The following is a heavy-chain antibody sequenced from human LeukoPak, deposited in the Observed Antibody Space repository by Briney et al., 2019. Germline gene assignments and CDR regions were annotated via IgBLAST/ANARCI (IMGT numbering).Heavy chain of an antibody. V-gene: IGHV3-30*18. CDR3: AKDTDYGDHTVDY. J-gene: IGHJ4*02. D-gene: IGHD4-17*01. Sequence: PGRSLGLSCAASGFTFSSYGMHWVRQAPGKGLEWVAIISYDGTNKYYGDSVKGRFTISRDNSKNTLYLQINSLRVEDTAVYYCAKDTDYGDHTVDYWGQGTLVTVSS. CDR1: GFTFSSYG. CDR2: ISYDGTNK.